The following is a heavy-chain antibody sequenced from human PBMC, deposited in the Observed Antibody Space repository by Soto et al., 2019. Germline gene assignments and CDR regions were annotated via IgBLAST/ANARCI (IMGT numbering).Heavy chain of an antibody. CDR3: AKSLGSGSYQYYFDH. Sequence: XERLALPSTVSGGSRSSRRDSWGWIRQSPGQGLEWIRNIFYNGITYYNPSLKSRVTISADTYKNHFSLRAEDTAVYYCAKSLGSGSYQYYFDHWGQGTLVTVSS. D-gene: IGHD1-26*01. J-gene: IGHJ4*02. V-gene: IGHV4-39*02. CDR1: GGSRSSRRDS. CDR2: IFYNGIT.